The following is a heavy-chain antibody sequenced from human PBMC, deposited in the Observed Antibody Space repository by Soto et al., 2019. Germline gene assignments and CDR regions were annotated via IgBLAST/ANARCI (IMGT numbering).Heavy chain of an antibody. J-gene: IGHJ4*02. CDR3: ARVYCSGGSCYSGCLN. CDR2: ISAYNGNT. CDR1: GYTFTSYG. D-gene: IGHD2-15*01. Sequence: ASVKVSCKASGYTFTSYGISCVRQAPGQGLEWMGWISAYNGNTNYAQKLQGRVTMTTDTSTSTAYMELRSLRSDDTAVYYCARVYCSGGSCYSGCLNWGQGTLVTVSS. V-gene: IGHV1-18*01.